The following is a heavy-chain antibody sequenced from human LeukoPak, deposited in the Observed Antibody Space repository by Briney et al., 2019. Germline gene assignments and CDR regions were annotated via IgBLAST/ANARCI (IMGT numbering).Heavy chain of an antibody. Sequence: ASVKVSCKASGYTLTGYYMHWVRQAPGQGLEWMGWINPNSGGTNYAQKFQGRVTMTRDTSISTAYMELSRLRSDDTAVYYCARARGFLEWGRVDYWGQGTLVTVSS. D-gene: IGHD3-3*01. CDR3: ARARGFLEWGRVDY. V-gene: IGHV1-2*02. CDR1: GYTLTGYY. CDR2: INPNSGGT. J-gene: IGHJ4*02.